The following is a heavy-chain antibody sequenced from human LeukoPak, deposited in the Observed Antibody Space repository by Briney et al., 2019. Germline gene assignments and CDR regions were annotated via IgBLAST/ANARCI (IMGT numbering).Heavy chain of an antibody. V-gene: IGHV3-53*01. CDR3: ARGKSREFNNYYGMDV. D-gene: IGHD3-10*01. J-gene: IGHJ6*02. CDR1: GFTVSSNY. Sequence: GGSLGLSCAASGFTVSSNYMSWVRQAPGKGLEWVSVIYSGGSTYYADSVKGRFTISRDNSKNTLYLQMNSLRAEDTAVYYCARGKSREFNNYYGMDVWGQGTTVTVSS. CDR2: IYSGGST.